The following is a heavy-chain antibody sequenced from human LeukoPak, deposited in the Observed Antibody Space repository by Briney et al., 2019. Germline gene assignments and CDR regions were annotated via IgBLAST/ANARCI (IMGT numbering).Heavy chain of an antibody. Sequence: SETLSLTCAVYGGSFSGYYWSWIRQPPGKGLEWIGEINHSGSTNYNPSLKSRVTISVDTSKNQFSLKLSSVTAADTVVYYCARWEPLRYAFDIWGQGTMVTVSS. J-gene: IGHJ3*02. CDR1: GGSFSGYY. CDR3: ARWEPLRYAFDI. V-gene: IGHV4-34*01. CDR2: INHSGST. D-gene: IGHD2-15*01.